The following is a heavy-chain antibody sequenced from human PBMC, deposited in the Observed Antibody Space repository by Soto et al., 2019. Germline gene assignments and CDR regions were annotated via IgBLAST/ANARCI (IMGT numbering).Heavy chain of an antibody. CDR3: ARGVSGWSPFDF. J-gene: IGHJ4*02. Sequence: QVQLVQSGAEVKKPGASVKVSCKASGYTFTDYYVHWVRQAPGQGLEWMGWINTNSGVTNFARKFQGWVTLTRDTSVNTAYMELNRLKSDDTAVFFCARGVSGWSPFDFWGQGTLVTVSS. V-gene: IGHV1-2*04. D-gene: IGHD6-19*01. CDR1: GYTFTDYY. CDR2: INTNSGVT.